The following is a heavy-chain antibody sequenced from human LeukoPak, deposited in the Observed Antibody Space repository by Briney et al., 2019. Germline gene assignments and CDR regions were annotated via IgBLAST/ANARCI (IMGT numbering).Heavy chain of an antibody. CDR2: ISAYNGNT. V-gene: IGHV1-18*01. CDR3: AGRPGIAAADWFDP. J-gene: IGHJ5*02. Sequence: GASVKVSCKASGYTFTSYGISWVRQAPGQGLEWMGWISAYNGNTNYAQKLQGRVTMTTDTSTSTAYMELRSLRSDDTAVYYCAGRPGIAAADWFDPWGQGTLVTVSS. CDR1: GYTFTSYG. D-gene: IGHD6-13*01.